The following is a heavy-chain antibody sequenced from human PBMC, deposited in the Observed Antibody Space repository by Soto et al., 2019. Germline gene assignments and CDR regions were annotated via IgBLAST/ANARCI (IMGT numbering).Heavy chain of an antibody. J-gene: IGHJ5*01. CDR1: GFTFSSYA. CDR2: ISGSGGST. V-gene: IGHV3-23*01. Sequence: SGLSQRLSNTASGFTFSSYAMSWVRQTPRKGLEWVSAISGSGGSTYYADPVKGRFTISRDNSKDTLYLQMNSLRAGDTAVYYCAKDIKGPGTNLIYDSWGHGSPVTV. CDR3: AKDIKGPGTNLIYDS. D-gene: IGHD2-8*01.